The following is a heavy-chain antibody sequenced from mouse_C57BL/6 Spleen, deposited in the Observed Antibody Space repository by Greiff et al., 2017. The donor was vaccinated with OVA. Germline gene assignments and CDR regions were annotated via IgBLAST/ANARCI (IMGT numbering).Heavy chain of an antibody. CDR1: GYAFTNYL. Sequence: VKLQESGAELVRPGTSVKVSCKASGYAFTNYLIEWVKQRPGQGLEWIGVINPGSGGTNYNEKFKGKATLTADKSSSTAYMQLSSLTSEDAAVYVSARGTTVVAYYFDYWGQGTTLTVSS. CDR3: ARGTTVVAYYFDY. D-gene: IGHD1-1*01. V-gene: IGHV1-54*01. J-gene: IGHJ2*01. CDR2: INPGSGGT.